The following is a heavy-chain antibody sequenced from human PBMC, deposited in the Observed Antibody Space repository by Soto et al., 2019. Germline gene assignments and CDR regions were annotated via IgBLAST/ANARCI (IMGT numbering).Heavy chain of an antibody. CDR1: GFTFSSYA. CDR3: AKDVHRNRIAAFDY. CDR2: ISSSGGST. D-gene: IGHD6-13*01. V-gene: IGHV3-64*04. Sequence: GGSLRLSCSASGFTFSSYAMHWARQAPGKGLEYVSAISSSGGSTYYADSVKGRFTISRDNSKNTLYLQMNSLRAEDTAVYYCAKDVHRNRIAAFDYWGQGTLVTVSS. J-gene: IGHJ4*02.